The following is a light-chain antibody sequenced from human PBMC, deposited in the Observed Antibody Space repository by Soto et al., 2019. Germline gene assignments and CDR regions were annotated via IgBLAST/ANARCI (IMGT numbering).Light chain of an antibody. CDR3: QQRYDWPLT. Sequence: EIVLTQSPATLSLSPGERVTLSCRASQTVYNYLVWYQQRPGQAPRLLISDASNRATGIPARFSGSGSGTDFTLTINSLEPEDLAIYFCQQRYDWPLTFGGGSKIEMK. CDR2: DAS. V-gene: IGKV3-11*01. J-gene: IGKJ4*01. CDR1: QTVYNY.